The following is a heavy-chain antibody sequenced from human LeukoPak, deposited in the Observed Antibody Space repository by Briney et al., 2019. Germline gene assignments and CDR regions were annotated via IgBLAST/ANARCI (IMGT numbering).Heavy chain of an antibody. D-gene: IGHD2-15*01. CDR3: ATGRYCSGGTCYSSLDF. V-gene: IGHV5-51*01. Sequence: GESLKISCKGSGYSFTNYWIGWVRQMPGKGLEWMGIIYPGDSNTRYSPSFQGQVTISVDKSVTTAYLQWSSLKASDTAVYCCATGRYCSGGTCYSSLDFWGQGTLVTVSS. CDR2: IYPGDSNT. CDR1: GYSFTNYW. J-gene: IGHJ4*02.